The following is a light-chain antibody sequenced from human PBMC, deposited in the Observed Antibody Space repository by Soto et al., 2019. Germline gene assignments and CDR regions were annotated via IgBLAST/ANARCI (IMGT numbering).Light chain of an antibody. J-gene: IGKJ2*01. V-gene: IGKV4-1*01. CDR2: WAS. CDR3: QQYYSTPLT. CDR1: QSVLYRSSNKNY. Sequence: DIVRTRSPDSLAVSLGERASINCKSSQSVLYRSSNKNYLAWYQQKPGQPPKMLIYWASTRESGVPDRFSGSGSGTDFTLTISSLQAEDVAVYYCQQYYSTPLTFGQGTKLEIK.